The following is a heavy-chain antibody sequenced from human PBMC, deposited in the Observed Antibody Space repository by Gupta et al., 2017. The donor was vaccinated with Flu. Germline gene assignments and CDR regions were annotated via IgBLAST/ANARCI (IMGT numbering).Heavy chain of an antibody. CDR1: GYSFTSYW. V-gene: IGHV5-10-1*01. CDR2: IDPSDSYT. D-gene: IGHD6-13*01. Sequence: EVQLVQSGAEVKKPGESLRISCKGSGYSFTSYWISWVRQMPGKGLEWMGRIDPSDSYTHYRPSFQGHVTISADKSISTAYLQWSSLKASETAMDYCASTHRGDPGIAAAGTDYGCQGTMVTVSS. J-gene: IGHJ4*02. CDR3: ASTHRGDPGIAAAGTDY.